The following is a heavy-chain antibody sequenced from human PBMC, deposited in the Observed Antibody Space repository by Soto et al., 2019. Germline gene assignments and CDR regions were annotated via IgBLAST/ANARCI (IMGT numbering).Heavy chain of an antibody. CDR3: KVFGVVMPMDV. CDR1: GFTFSSYS. CDR2: ISSSSSYI. D-gene: IGHD3-3*01. Sequence: EVQLVESGGGLVKPGGSLRLSCAASGFTFSSYSMNLVRQAPGKGLEWVSSISSSSSYIYYAESVKGRFTISIDNAKNSLYLQMNSLRAEDTAVYYCKVFGVVMPMDVWGQGTTVTASS. V-gene: IGHV3-21*01. J-gene: IGHJ6*02.